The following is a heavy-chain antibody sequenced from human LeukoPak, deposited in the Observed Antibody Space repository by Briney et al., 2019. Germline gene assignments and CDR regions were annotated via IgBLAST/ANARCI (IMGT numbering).Heavy chain of an antibody. CDR2: IIPIFGTA. J-gene: IGHJ4*02. CDR3: ATDWKRSDYYGSGSYSL. D-gene: IGHD3-10*01. CDR1: GGTFSSYA. Sequence: SVKVSCKASGGTFSSYAISWVRQAPGQGLEWMGRIIPIFGTANYAQKLQGRVTITTDESTSTAYMELSSLRSEDTAVYYCATDWKRSDYYGSGSYSLWGQGTLVTVSS. V-gene: IGHV1-69*05.